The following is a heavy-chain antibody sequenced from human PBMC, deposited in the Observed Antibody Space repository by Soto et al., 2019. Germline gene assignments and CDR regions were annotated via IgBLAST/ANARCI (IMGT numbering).Heavy chain of an antibody. Sequence: QVQLVQSGAEEKKPGATVKVSCKASGYTFTSYAMHWVRQAPGQRLEWMGWINAGNGNTKYSQKFQGRVTITRDTSASTAYMELSSLRSEDTAVYYCARSPGGPMTPGDYWGQGTLVTVSS. CDR1: GYTFTSYA. J-gene: IGHJ4*02. CDR2: INAGNGNT. D-gene: IGHD3-10*01. V-gene: IGHV1-3*05. CDR3: ARSPGGPMTPGDY.